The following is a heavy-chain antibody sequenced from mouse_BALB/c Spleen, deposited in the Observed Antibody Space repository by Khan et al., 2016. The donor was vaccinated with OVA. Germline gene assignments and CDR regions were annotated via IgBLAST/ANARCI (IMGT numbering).Heavy chain of an antibody. D-gene: IGHD1-1*01. V-gene: IGHV3-2*02. CDR1: GYSITSGYA. CDR2: RSYSGGT. CDR3: ARENYYGYYIDY. J-gene: IGHJ2*02. Sequence: VQLVESGPGLVKPSQSLSLTCTVTGYSITSGYAWNWLRQFPGNKLEWMGYRSYSGGTSYNPSLKSRISITRDTSKNQFFLQLNSVTTEDTATCYCARENYYGYYIDYWGQGTSLTVSS.